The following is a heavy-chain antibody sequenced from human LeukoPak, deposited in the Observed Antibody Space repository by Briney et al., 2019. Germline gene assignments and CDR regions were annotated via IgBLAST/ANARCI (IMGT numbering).Heavy chain of an antibody. CDR3: AKDRGYSSGWLGRDY. CDR2: ISGSGGST. J-gene: IGHJ4*02. CDR1: GFTFSSYA. D-gene: IGHD6-19*01. V-gene: IGHV3-23*01. Sequence: GGSLRLSCAASGFTFSSYAMSWVRQAPGKGLEWVSAISGSGGSTYYADSVKGRFTISRDNSKNTLYLQMNSLRAEDTAVYYCAKDRGYSSGWLGRDYWGQGTLVTVSS.